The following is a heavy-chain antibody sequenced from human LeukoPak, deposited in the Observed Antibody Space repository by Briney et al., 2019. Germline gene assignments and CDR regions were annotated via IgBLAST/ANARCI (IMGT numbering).Heavy chain of an antibody. CDR1: GYTFTSYY. J-gene: IGHJ4*02. CDR3: AREWGNKAFDY. V-gene: IGHV1-46*01. CDR2: INPSGGST. D-gene: IGHD7-27*01. Sequence: ASVKVSCKASGYTFTSYYMHWVRQAPGQGLEWMGIINPSGGSTSYAQKFQGRVTITRGTSTSTVYMELSSLRSEDTAVYYCAREWGNKAFDYWGQGTLVTVSS.